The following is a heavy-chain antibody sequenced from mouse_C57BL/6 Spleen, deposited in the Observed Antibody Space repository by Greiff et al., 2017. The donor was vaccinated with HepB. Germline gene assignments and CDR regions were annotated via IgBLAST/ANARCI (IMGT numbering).Heavy chain of an antibody. D-gene: IGHD3-3*01. J-gene: IGHJ2*01. CDR2: IDPSDSYT. Sequence: QVQLQQPGAELVKPGASVKLSCKASGYTFTSYWMQWVKQRPGQGLEWIGEIDPSDSYTNYNQKFKGKATLTVDTSSSTAYVQLSSLTSEDSAVYDCARTGREGGYFDYWGQGTTLTVSS. V-gene: IGHV1-50*01. CDR3: ARTGREGGYFDY. CDR1: GYTFTSYW.